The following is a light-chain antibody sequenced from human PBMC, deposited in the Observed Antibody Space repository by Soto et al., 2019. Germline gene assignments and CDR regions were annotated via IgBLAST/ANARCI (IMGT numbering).Light chain of an antibody. V-gene: IGLV1-47*01. CDR3: CSYAGSSAWV. Sequence: QSVLTQPPSASGTPGQRVSISCSGSNCLYWYQQLPGTAPKLLIYRNNQRPSGVPDRFSGSKSGTSASLAISGLRSEDEADYYCCSYAGSSAWVFGGGTKLTVL. CDR1: GSNC. CDR2: RNN. J-gene: IGLJ3*02.